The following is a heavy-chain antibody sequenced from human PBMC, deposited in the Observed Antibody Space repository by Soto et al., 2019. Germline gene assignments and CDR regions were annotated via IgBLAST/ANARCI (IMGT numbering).Heavy chain of an antibody. CDR1: GGSVSSGVFS. V-gene: IGHV4-30-2*01. CDR2: ISHGGSP. J-gene: IGHJ6*02. Sequence: SETLSLTCAVSGGSVSSGVFSWNWIRQPPGQGLEWIGYISHGGSPHYTPSLRGRVSISVDRSTNVISLNLTSMTPADKAVYFCARGHYYYAMDVWGQGTTVTVSS. CDR3: ARGHYYYAMDV.